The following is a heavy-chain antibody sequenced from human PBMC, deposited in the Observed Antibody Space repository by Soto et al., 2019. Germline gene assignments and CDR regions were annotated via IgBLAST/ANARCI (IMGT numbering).Heavy chain of an antibody. J-gene: IGHJ6*02. CDR2: IYYSGST. CDR3: ARVALYNWNGIHYYYGMDV. CDR1: GGSISSGDYY. D-gene: IGHD1-20*01. V-gene: IGHV4-30-4*01. Sequence: SETLSLTCTVSGGSISSGDYYWSWIRQPPGKGLEWIGYIYYSGSTYYNPSLKSRVTISVDTSKNQFSLKLSSVTAADTAVYYCARVALYNWNGIHYYYGMDVWGQGTTVPVSS.